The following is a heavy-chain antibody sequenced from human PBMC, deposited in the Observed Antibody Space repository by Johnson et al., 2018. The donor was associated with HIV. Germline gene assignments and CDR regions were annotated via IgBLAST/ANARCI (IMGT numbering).Heavy chain of an antibody. CDR2: ISGGGGGT. CDR1: GFTFSSYA. J-gene: IGHJ3*02. D-gene: IGHD3-22*01. CDR3: AKVPRVVVIPLDAFDI. Sequence: VQLVESGGGLVQPGGSLRLSCAASGFTFSSYAMTWVRQAPGKGLEWVSGISGGGGGTYYGDSVKGRFTISRDNSRNTLFLQMNSLSAEATAVYYCAKVPRVVVIPLDAFDIWGQGTMVTVSS. V-gene: IGHV3-23*04.